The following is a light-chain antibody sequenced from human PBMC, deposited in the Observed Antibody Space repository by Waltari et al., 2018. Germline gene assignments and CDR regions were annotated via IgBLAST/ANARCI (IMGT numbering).Light chain of an antibody. J-gene: IGKJ1*01. CDR1: QSVGKY. CDR2: DAS. Sequence: EVVLPQSPGTLSLSPGERATLSCRASQSVGKYLAWYRQKPGQAPRLLIYDASTRATGVPDRFSGSGFGTDFSLTISRLEPEDFAVYYCQKYVNLPATFGQGTRVEIK. CDR3: QKYVNLPAT. V-gene: IGKV3-20*01.